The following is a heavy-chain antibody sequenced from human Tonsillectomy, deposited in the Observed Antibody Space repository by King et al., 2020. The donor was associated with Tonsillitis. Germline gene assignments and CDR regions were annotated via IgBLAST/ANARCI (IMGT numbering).Heavy chain of an antibody. Sequence: QLVQSGGGLVQPGRSLRLSCAASGFRFDDYAMHWVRQAPGKGLEWVSGITFNSDNIGYADSVKGRFTISRDNAKNSLYLQMNSLRVEDTALYYCAKDKGSGSYSYFNYWGQGTLVTVSS. CDR2: ITFNSDNI. CDR3: AKDKGSGSYSYFNY. V-gene: IGHV3-9*01. J-gene: IGHJ4*02. CDR1: GFRFDDYA. D-gene: IGHD3-10*01.